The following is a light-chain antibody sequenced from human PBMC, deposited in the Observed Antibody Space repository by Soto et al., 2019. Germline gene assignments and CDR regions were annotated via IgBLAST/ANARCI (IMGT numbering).Light chain of an antibody. CDR1: QSVSSN. Sequence: TQSPASLSVSPGERATLSCRASQSVSSNLAWYQQKPGQAPGLLIYDASNRATGIPARFSGSGSGTDFTLTISSLEPEDFAVYYCQQRSNWITFGQGTRLEIK. CDR3: QQRSNWIT. J-gene: IGKJ5*01. V-gene: IGKV3-11*01. CDR2: DAS.